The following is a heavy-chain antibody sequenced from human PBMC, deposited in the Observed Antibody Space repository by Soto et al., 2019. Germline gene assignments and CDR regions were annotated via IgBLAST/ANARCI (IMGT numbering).Heavy chain of an antibody. V-gene: IGHV4-34*01. CDR1: GGSFSGYY. D-gene: IGHD3-16*01. Sequence: SETLSLTCAVYGGSFSGYYWSWIRQPPGKGLEWIGEINHSGSTNYNPSLKSRVTISVDTSKNQFSLKLSSVTAADTAVYYCARGRLGPDAFDIWGQGTMVTVS. CDR2: INHSGST. CDR3: ARGRLGPDAFDI. J-gene: IGHJ3*02.